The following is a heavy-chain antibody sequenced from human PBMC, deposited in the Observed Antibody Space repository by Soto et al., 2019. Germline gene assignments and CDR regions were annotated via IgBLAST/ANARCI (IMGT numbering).Heavy chain of an antibody. CDR2: INHSGST. CDR1: GGSFSGYY. V-gene: IGHV4-34*01. D-gene: IGHD5-18*01. Sequence: SETLSLTCAVYGGSFSGYYWSWIRQPPGKGLEWIGEINHSGSTNYNPSLKSRVTISVDTSKNQFSLKLSSVTAADTAVYYCARRGYSYRIWFDPWGQGTLVTVSS. CDR3: ARRGYSYRIWFDP. J-gene: IGHJ5*02.